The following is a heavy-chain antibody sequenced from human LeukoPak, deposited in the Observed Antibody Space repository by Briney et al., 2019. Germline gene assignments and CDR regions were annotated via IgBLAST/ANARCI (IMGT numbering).Heavy chain of an antibody. D-gene: IGHD3-16*02. CDR3: AKDIVRTLPDAFDI. Sequence: GGSLRLSCAASGFTFRNYAMTWVRQAPGKGLEWVSGIRGNGDGTQYADSVKGRFTISRDNSKDTLFLQMDSLRVEDTAIYYCAKDIVRTLPDAFDIWSRGTMVTVSP. CDR2: IRGNGDGT. CDR1: GFTFRNYA. J-gene: IGHJ3*02. V-gene: IGHV3-23*01.